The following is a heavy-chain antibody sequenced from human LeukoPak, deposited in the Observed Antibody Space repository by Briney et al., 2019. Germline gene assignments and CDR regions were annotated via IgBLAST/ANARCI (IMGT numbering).Heavy chain of an antibody. D-gene: IGHD7-27*01. Sequence: ASVTVSCKASGYTFSSYGINWVRQAPGQGLEWMGWISVYNGNTNHAQKFQGRLTMTTDTSTNMAHMELRSLRSDDTAVYYCARDSLGPDALDIWGQGTMVTVSS. J-gene: IGHJ3*02. CDR1: GYTFSSYG. CDR2: ISVYNGNT. V-gene: IGHV1-18*01. CDR3: ARDSLGPDALDI.